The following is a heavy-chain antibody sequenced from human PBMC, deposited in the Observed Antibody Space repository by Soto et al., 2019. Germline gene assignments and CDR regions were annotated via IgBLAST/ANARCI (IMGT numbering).Heavy chain of an antibody. CDR3: ARATPSWASSSWTDAFDI. J-gene: IGHJ3*02. CDR2: ISAYNGNT. Sequence: ASVKVSCKASGYTFTSYGISWVRQAPGQGLEWMGWISAYNGNTNYAQKLQGRVTMTTDTSTSTAYMELRSLRSDDTAVYYCARATPSWASSSWTDAFDIWGQGTMVTVSS. D-gene: IGHD6-13*01. V-gene: IGHV1-18*01. CDR1: GYTFTSYG.